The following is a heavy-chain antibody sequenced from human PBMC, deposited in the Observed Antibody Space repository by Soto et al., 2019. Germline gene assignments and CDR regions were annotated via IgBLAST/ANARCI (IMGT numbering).Heavy chain of an antibody. Sequence: PGGSLRLSCAASGFTFSSYAMSWVRQAPGKGLEWVSAISGSGGSTHYADSVKGRFTISRDNSKNTLYLQMNSLRAEDTAVYYCALLGADYYYMDVWGKGTTVTVSS. D-gene: IGHD2-15*01. CDR2: ISGSGGST. V-gene: IGHV3-23*01. J-gene: IGHJ6*03. CDR1: GFTFSSYA. CDR3: ALLGADYYYMDV.